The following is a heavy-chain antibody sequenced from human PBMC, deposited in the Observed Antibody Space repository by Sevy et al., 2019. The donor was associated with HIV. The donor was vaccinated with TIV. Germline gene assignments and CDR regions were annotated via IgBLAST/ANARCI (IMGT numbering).Heavy chain of an antibody. D-gene: IGHD6-19*01. Sequence: GGSLRLPCAASGFTFNNYAMSWVRLAPGKGVEWVSSLSGGGVNTDYADSVKGRFTISRDNSKNTLYLRVSSLRAEDTAVYYCAKDGGGWYTSGWYYFDYWGQGALVTVSS. CDR3: AKDGGGWYTSGWYYFDY. V-gene: IGHV3-23*01. CDR2: LSGGGVNT. CDR1: GFTFNNYA. J-gene: IGHJ4*02.